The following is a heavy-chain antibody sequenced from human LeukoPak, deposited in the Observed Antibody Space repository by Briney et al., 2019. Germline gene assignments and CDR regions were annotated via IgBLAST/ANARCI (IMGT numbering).Heavy chain of an antibody. D-gene: IGHD6-19*01. CDR3: AKGLAVARYYFDY. V-gene: IGHV3-23*01. CDR2: ISGSGGST. J-gene: IGHJ4*02. CDR1: GFTFSSYA. Sequence: GGSLRLSCAASGFTFSSYAMSWVRQAPGKGLEWVSAISGSGGSTYYADSVKGRFTISRDNSKNTLYLQMNSLRAEDTAVYHCAKGLAVARYYFDYWGQGTLVTVSS.